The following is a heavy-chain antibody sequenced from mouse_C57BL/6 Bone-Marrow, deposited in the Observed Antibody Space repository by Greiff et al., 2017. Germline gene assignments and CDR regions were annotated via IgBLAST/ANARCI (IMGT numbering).Heavy chain of an antibody. D-gene: IGHD2-5*01. CDR1: GYTFTSYG. V-gene: IGHV1-81*01. CDR3: AGYYSNYGAY. CDR2: IYPRSGNT. Sequence: VQLQQSGAELARPGASVKLSCKASGYTFTSYGISWVKQRTGQGLEWIGEIYPRSGNTYYNEKFKGKATLTADKSSSTAYMELRSLTSEDSAVYFCAGYYSNYGAYWGQGTLVTVSA. J-gene: IGHJ3*01.